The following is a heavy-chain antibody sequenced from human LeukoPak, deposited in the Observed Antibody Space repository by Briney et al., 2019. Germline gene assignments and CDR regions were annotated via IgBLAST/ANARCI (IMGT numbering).Heavy chain of an antibody. CDR1: GGTFSSYA. CDR2: IIPIFGTA. CDR3: ALGVAGIGWFDL. D-gene: IGHD6-19*01. V-gene: IGHV1-69*06. Sequence: SVKVSCKASGGTFSSYAISWVRQAPGQGLEWMGGIIPIFGTANYAQKFQGRVTITADKSTSTAYMELSSLRSEDTAVYCCALGVAGIGWFDLWGQGTLVTISS. J-gene: IGHJ5*02.